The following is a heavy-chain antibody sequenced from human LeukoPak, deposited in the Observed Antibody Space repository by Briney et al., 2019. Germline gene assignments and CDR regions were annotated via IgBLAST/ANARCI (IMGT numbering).Heavy chain of an antibody. V-gene: IGHV1-8*01. Sequence: ASVKVSCKASGYTFTSYDINWVRQATGQGLEWMRGMNPNSGNTGYAQKFQGRVTMTRNTSISTAYMELSSLRSEDTAVYYCARVSSSWSTTLYYYYYMDVWGKGTTVTISS. J-gene: IGHJ6*03. CDR1: GYTFTSYD. CDR3: ARVSSSWSTTLYYYYYMDV. D-gene: IGHD6-13*01. CDR2: MNPNSGNT.